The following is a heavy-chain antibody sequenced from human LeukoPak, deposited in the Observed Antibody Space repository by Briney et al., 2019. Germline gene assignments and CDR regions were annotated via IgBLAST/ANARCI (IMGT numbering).Heavy chain of an antibody. D-gene: IGHD3-10*01. Sequence: ASVKVSCKASGYTFTGYYMHWVRQAPGQGLEWMGWINPHSGGTNYAQKFQGRVTMTRDTSISTAYMELSRLRSDDTAVYYCARDGEYGSGSYSTDYFDYWGQGTLVTVSS. CDR2: INPHSGGT. CDR3: ARDGEYGSGSYSTDYFDY. CDR1: GYTFTGYY. J-gene: IGHJ4*02. V-gene: IGHV1-2*02.